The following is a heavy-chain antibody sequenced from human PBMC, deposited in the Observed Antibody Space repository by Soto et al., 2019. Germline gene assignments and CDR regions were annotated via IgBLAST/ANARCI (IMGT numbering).Heavy chain of an antibody. CDR2: ISGSGGST. V-gene: IGHV3-23*01. D-gene: IGHD5-18*01. CDR1: GFTFSSYA. J-gene: IGHJ4*02. Sequence: GGSLRLSCAASGFTFSSYAMSWVRQAPGKGLEWVSAISGSGGSTYYGDSVKGRFTISRDNSKNTLYLQMNSLRAEDTAVYYCAKDEGAWSYGPFDYWGQGTLVTVSS. CDR3: AKDEGAWSYGPFDY.